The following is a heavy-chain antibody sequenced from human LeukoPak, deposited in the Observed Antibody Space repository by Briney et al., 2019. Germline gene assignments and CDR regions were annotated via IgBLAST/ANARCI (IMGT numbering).Heavy chain of an antibody. J-gene: IGHJ6*03. Sequence: GASVRVSCTTSGYTFTGYYMHWVRQAPGQGLEWMGWINPNSGGTNYAQTFQGRVTMTRDTSITTAYMELRRLRSDDTALYYCARATGSVDYYYMDVWGKGTTVTVSS. CDR2: INPNSGGT. CDR1: GYTFTGYY. D-gene: IGHD1-1*01. CDR3: ARATGSVDYYYMDV. V-gene: IGHV1-2*02.